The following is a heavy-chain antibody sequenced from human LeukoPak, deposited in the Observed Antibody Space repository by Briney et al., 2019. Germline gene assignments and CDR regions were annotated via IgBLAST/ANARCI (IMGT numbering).Heavy chain of an antibody. CDR1: GGSISSYY. J-gene: IGHJ6*03. V-gene: IGHV4-59*01. Sequence: SETLSLTCTVSGGSISSYYWSWIRQPPGKGLEWIGYIYYSGSTNYNPSLKSRVTISVDTSKNQFSLKLSSVTAADTAVYYCARGKRAGYCSGGSCYSYRAYYYYMDVWGKGTTVTVSS. CDR3: ARGKRAGYCSGGSCYSYRAYYYYMDV. D-gene: IGHD2-15*01. CDR2: IYYSGST.